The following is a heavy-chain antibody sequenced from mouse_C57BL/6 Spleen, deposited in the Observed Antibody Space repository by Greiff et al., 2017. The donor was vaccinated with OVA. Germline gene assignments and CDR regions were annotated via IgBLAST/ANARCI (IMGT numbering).Heavy chain of an antibody. CDR3: ARKGWLLPPYAMDY. CDR2: IWSGGST. D-gene: IGHD2-3*01. Sequence: VKVVESGPGLVQPSQSLSITCTVSGFSLTSYGVHWVRQSPGKGLEWLGVIWSGGSTDYNAAFISRLSISKDNSKSQVFFKMNSLQADDTAIYYCARKGWLLPPYAMDYWGQGTSVTVSS. V-gene: IGHV2-2*01. CDR1: GFSLTSYG. J-gene: IGHJ4*01.